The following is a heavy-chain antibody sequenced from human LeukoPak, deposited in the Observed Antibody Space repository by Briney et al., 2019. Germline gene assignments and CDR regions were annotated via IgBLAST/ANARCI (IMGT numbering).Heavy chain of an antibody. J-gene: IGHJ6*03. V-gene: IGHV4-34*01. D-gene: IGHD3-22*01. CDR1: GGSFSGYY. Sequence: SETLSLTCAVYGGSFSGYYWSWIRQPPGKGLEWIGEINHSGSTNYNPSLKSRVTISVDTSKNQFSLKLSSVTAADTAVYYCARRFSSGYPYYYYYYMDVWGKGTTVTISS. CDR3: ARRFSSGYPYYYYYYMDV. CDR2: INHSGST.